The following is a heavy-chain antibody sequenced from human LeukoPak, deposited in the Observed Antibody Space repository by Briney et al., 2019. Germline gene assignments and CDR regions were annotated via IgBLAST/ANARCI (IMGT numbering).Heavy chain of an antibody. J-gene: IGHJ4*02. D-gene: IGHD2-15*01. CDR1: GFTFSNYW. CDR3: ARDQTPFY. V-gene: IGHV3-7*01. Sequence: GGSLRLSCAASGFTFSNYWMTWVRQAPGKGLEWVANIKHDGSEDHYLDSVKGRFTISRDNAKSSMWLQMNSLRDEDTAVYYCARDQTPFYWGQGSLVTVSS. CDR2: IKHDGSED.